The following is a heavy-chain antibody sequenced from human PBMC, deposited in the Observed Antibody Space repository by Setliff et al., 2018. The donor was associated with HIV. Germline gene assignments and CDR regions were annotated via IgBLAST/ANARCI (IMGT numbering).Heavy chain of an antibody. Sequence: GGSLRLSCAGSGFTFSNKNMNWVRQAPGKGLEWISYISSSGSHIYYADSVKGRFIISRDNAKNSLYLQMNSLRGEDTAVYYCTTCTAWYPGIFDYWGQGTLVTVSS. CDR2: ISSSGSHI. J-gene: IGHJ4*02. CDR3: TTCTAWYPGIFDY. D-gene: IGHD6-13*01. V-gene: IGHV3-21*05. CDR1: GFTFSNKN.